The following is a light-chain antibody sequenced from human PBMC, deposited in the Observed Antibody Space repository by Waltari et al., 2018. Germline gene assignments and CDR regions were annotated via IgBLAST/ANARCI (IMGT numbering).Light chain of an antibody. J-gene: IGKJ2*03. CDR3: VQAIAFPYS. CDR2: GGS. Sequence: DIVMTQTPLSLPITPGAPASISCRSSQRLLHSNGNTYLHWYLQKPGQSPQLLIYGGSNRASGVPDRFSGSGSGTDFTLKISKVEAEDVGVYYCVQAIAFPYSFGQGTKVEIK. V-gene: IGKV2-40*01. CDR1: QRLLHSNGNTY.